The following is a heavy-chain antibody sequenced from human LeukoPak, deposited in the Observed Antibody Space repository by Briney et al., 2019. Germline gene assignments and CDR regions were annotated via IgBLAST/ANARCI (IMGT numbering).Heavy chain of an antibody. V-gene: IGHV4-4*07. J-gene: IGHJ4*02. Sequence: SETLSLTCTVAGGSISSYYWSWIRQPAGKGLEWIGRIYTSGSTNYNPSLKSRVTISVDTSKNQFSLKLSSVTAAETAVYYCAGEGYDSSGYVDYWGQGTLVTVSS. CDR1: GGSISSYY. CDR2: IYTSGST. CDR3: AGEGYDSSGYVDY. D-gene: IGHD3-22*01.